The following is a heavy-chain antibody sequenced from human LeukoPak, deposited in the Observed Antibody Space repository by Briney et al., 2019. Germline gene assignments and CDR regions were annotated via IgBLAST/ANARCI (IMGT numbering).Heavy chain of an antibody. CDR3: ARGGPHSSGYSADGFDI. V-gene: IGHV4-59*01. D-gene: IGHD3-22*01. J-gene: IGHJ3*02. CDR1: GGSMSSYY. Sequence: SETLSLTCTVSGGSMSSYYWSWIRQAPGKGLESIGHIYYRGNTNYNPSLKSRVTISVDTSRTQFSLKLSSMAAADTAVYYCARGGPHSSGYSADGFDIWGQGTMVTVSS. CDR2: IYYRGNT.